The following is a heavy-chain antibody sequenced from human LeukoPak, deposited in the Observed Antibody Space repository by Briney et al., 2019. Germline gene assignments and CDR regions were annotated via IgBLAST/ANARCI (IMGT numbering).Heavy chain of an antibody. CDR1: GGTFSSYA. V-gene: IGHV1-69*13. CDR3: ARGHYGDYGGYYFDY. CDR2: IIPIFGTA. J-gene: IGHJ4*02. D-gene: IGHD4-17*01. Sequence: GASVKVSCKASGGTFSSYAISWVRQAPGQGLEWMGGIIPIFGTANYAQKFQGGVTITADESTSTAYMELSSLRSEDTAVYYCARGHYGDYGGYYFDYWGQGTLVTVSS.